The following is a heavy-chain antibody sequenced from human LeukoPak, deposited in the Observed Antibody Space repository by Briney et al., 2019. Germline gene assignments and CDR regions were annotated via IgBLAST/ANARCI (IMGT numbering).Heavy chain of an antibody. D-gene: IGHD6-13*01. Sequence: SETLSLTCTVSGGSISSGDYYWSWIRQPPRKGLEWIGYIYYSGSTYYNPSLKSRVTISVDTSKNQFSLKLSSVTAADTAVYYCASTLLEAGYYYMDVWGKGTTVTVSS. CDR1: GGSISSGDYY. CDR3: ASTLLEAGYYYMDV. CDR2: IYYSGST. V-gene: IGHV4-30-4*08. J-gene: IGHJ6*03.